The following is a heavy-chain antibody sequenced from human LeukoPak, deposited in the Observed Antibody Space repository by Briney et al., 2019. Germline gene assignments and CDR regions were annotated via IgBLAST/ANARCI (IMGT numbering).Heavy chain of an antibody. V-gene: IGHV3-33*01. CDR2: IWYDGTRK. CDR3: ARDQGIFDY. J-gene: IGHJ4*02. CDR1: GFIFSSYG. Sequence: PGGSLRLSCSASGFIFSSYGMHWVRQAPAKGPEWVAVIWYDGTRKHYADCVKGRFPISRDNSENTVFLQMNSLRAEDTAVYYGARDQGIFDYWGQGTLVTVSS.